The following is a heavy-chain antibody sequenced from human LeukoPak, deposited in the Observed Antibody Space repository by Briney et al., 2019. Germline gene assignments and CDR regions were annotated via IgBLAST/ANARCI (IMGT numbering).Heavy chain of an antibody. V-gene: IGHV4-39*01. CDR3: ARYSSSWYGVGTTSFDY. D-gene: IGHD6-13*01. CDR2: IYYSGST. Sequence: SETLSLTCTVSGGSISSSSYYWGWIRQPPGKGLEWIGSIYYSGSTYYNPSLKSRVTISVDTSKNQFSLKLSSVTAADTAVYYCARYSSSWYGVGTTSFDYWGQGTLVTVSS. CDR1: GGSISSSSYY. J-gene: IGHJ4*02.